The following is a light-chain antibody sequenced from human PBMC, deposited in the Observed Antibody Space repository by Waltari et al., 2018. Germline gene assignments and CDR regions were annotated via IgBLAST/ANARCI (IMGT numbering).Light chain of an antibody. J-gene: IGLJ3*02. V-gene: IGLV4-60*03. CDR3: ETWDSNTQGV. Sequence: PGKDPRCLRKVEDSGSTNKGSEVPDRFSGSSSGAVRYLSISNLQSEDEADYYCETWDSNTQGVFGGGTKLTVL. CDR2: VEDSGST.